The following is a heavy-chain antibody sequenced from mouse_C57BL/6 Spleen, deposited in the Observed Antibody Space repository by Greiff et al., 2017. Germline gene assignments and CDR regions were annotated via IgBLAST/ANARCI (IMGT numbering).Heavy chain of an antibody. CDR2: IDPANGNT. V-gene: IGHV14-3*01. D-gene: IGHD1-1*01. CDR1: GFTIKNTY. J-gene: IGHJ1*03. Sequence: VQLQQSVAELVRPGASVKLSCTASGFTIKNTYMYWVKQRPEQGLEWIGRIDPANGNTKYAPKFQGKATITADTSSNTAYLQLSSLTSEDTAIYYCARGYGSSYWDFDVWGTGTTVTVSS. CDR3: ARGYGSSYWDFDV.